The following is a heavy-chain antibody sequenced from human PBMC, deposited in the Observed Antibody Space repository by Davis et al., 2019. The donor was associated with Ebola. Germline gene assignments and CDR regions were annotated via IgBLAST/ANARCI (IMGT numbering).Heavy chain of an antibody. CDR2: IYTSGST. D-gene: IGHD2-2*01. CDR1: GGSISSYY. V-gene: IGHV4-4*07. CDR3: ARGRWVHRNCSSTSCSPAGYYYYYMDV. J-gene: IGHJ6*03. Sequence: PSETLSLTCTVSGGSISSYYWSWIRQPAGKGLEWIGRIYTSGSTNYNPSLKSRVTMSVDTSKNQFSLKLSSVTAADTAVYYCARGRWVHRNCSSTSCSPAGYYYYYMDVWGKGTTVTVSS.